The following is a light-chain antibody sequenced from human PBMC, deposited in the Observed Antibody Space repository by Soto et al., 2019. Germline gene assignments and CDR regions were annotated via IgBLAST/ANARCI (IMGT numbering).Light chain of an antibody. V-gene: IGKV3-20*01. J-gene: IGKJ5*01. CDR1: QSLTNPY. Sequence: VLRDSPSTISLSPEDRYILFCTARQSLTNPYIAWYQQKPGQAPRLLIYDISSRATGIPDRFSGSVSGTDFTLIFTMLEPEHFALFYCQQYGSSEIIFGQGTRLEI. CDR3: QQYGSSEII. CDR2: DIS.